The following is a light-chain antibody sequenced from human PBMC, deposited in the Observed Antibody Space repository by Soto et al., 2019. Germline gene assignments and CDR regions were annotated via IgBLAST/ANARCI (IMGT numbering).Light chain of an antibody. CDR2: RNN. V-gene: IGLV1-47*01. Sequence: QSLLTQPPSASGTHGQMVTISCSGSSSNVGSNYVYWYQQLPGTAPKLLIYRNNQRPSGVPDRFSGSKSGTSASLAISGLRSEDEADYYCAAWDDSLSVLFGTGTKLTVL. CDR1: SSNVGSNY. J-gene: IGLJ1*01. CDR3: AAWDDSLSVL.